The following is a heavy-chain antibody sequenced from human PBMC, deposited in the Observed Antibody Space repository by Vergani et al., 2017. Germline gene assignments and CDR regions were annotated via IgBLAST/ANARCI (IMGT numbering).Heavy chain of an antibody. D-gene: IGHD4-23*01. Sequence: QVQLVQSGAEVKKPGSSVKVSCKASGGTFSSYAISWVRQAPGQGLEWMGRIIPILGTANYAQKFQGRVTITADESTSTAYMELSSLRSEDTAVYYCAGGGNDLQGEPVWAFDYWGQGTLVTVSS. J-gene: IGHJ4*02. CDR3: AGGGNDLQGEPVWAFDY. V-gene: IGHV1-69*11. CDR1: GGTFSSYA. CDR2: IIPILGTA.